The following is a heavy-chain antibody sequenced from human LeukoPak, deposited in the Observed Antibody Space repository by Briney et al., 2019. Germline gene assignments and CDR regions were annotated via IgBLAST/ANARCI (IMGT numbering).Heavy chain of an antibody. CDR2: ISSSSYI. Sequence: GGSLRLSCAASGFTFSSYSMNWVRQAPGKGLEWVSSISSSSYIYYADSVKGRFTISRDNAKNSLYLQMNSLRAEGTAVYYCARGQDFWSGYYTRYFDYWGQGTLVTVSS. V-gene: IGHV3-21*01. D-gene: IGHD3-3*01. J-gene: IGHJ4*02. CDR1: GFTFSSYS. CDR3: ARGQDFWSGYYTRYFDY.